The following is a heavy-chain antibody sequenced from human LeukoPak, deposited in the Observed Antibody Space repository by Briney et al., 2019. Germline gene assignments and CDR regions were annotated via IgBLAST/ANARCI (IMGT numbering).Heavy chain of an antibody. J-gene: IGHJ4*02. D-gene: IGHD2-2*02. CDR1: GFTFSSYA. Sequence: PGGSLRLSCAASGFTFSSYAMSWVRQAPGKGLEWVSAISGSGGSTYYADSVKGRFTISRDNSKNTLYLQMNSLGAEDTAVYYCAKAGRYCSSTSCYTLVDYWGQGTLVTVSS. V-gene: IGHV3-23*01. CDR2: ISGSGGST. CDR3: AKAGRYCSSTSCYTLVDY.